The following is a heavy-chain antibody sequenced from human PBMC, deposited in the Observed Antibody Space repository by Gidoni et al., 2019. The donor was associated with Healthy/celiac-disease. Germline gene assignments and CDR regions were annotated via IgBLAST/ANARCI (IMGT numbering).Heavy chain of an antibody. CDR1: GYSFTCYW. V-gene: IGHV5-51*01. CDR2: IYPGDSDT. J-gene: IGHJ4*02. CDR3: ARQVYGYAFDY. Sequence: VQLVQSGAEVNKPGESLKISGKGSGYSFTCYWIGWGRQMPGKGLEWRGIIYPGDSDTRYSPSFQGQVTISADKSISTADLQWSSLKASDTAMYYCARQVYGYAFDYWGQGTLVTVSS. D-gene: IGHD5-18*01.